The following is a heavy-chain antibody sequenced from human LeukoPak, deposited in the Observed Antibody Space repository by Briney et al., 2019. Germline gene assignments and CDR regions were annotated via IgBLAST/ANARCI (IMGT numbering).Heavy chain of an antibody. CDR3: ARGSFGSSWFKYGMDV. D-gene: IGHD6-13*01. Sequence: GGSLRLSCAASGFTFSSYDMHWVRQATGKGLEWVSAIGTAGDTYYPGSVKGRFTISRENAKNSLYLQMNSLRAGDTAVYYCARGSFGSSWFKYGMDVWGQWTTVTVSS. CDR1: GFTFSSYD. CDR2: IGTAGDT. J-gene: IGHJ6*02. V-gene: IGHV3-13*04.